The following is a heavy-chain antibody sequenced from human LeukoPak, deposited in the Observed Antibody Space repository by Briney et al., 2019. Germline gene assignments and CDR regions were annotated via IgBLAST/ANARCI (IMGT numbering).Heavy chain of an antibody. CDR2: ISYDGSNK. J-gene: IGHJ4*02. V-gene: IGHV3-30*18. D-gene: IGHD6-19*01. CDR1: GFTFSSYG. CDR3: AKVGSSGWYMDY. Sequence: GGSLRLSCAASGFTFSSYGMHWVRQAPGKGLEWVAVISYDGSNKYYAGSVKGRFTISRDNSKNTLYLQMNSLRAEDTAVYYCAKVGSSGWYMDYWGQGTLVTVSS.